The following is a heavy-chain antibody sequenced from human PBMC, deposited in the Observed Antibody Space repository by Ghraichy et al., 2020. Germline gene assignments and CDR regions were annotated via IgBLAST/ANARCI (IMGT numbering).Heavy chain of an antibody. D-gene: IGHD3-22*01. CDR3: AKDGDYYDSIPFDY. Sequence: LSLTCAASGFTFSSYGMHWVRQAPGKGLEWVAVISYDGSNKYYADSVKGRFTISRDNSKNTLYLQMNSLRAEDTAVYYCAKDGDYYDSIPFDYWGQGTLVTVSS. J-gene: IGHJ4*02. CDR1: GFTFSSYG. CDR2: ISYDGSNK. V-gene: IGHV3-30*18.